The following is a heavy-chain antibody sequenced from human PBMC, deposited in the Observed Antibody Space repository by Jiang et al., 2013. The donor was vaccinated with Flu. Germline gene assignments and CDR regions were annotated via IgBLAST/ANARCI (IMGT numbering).Heavy chain of an antibody. Sequence: GAEVKKPGESLRISCKGSGYSFTSYWISWVRQMPGKGLEWMGRIDPSDSYTNYSPSFQGHVTISADKSISTAYLQWSSLKASDTAMYYCAFSYCSGGSCYYYYYGMDVWGKGTTVTVSS. V-gene: IGHV5-10-1*01. J-gene: IGHJ6*04. CDR2: IDPSDSYT. CDR1: GYSFTSYW. D-gene: IGHD2-15*01. CDR3: AFSYCSGGSCYYYYYGMDV.